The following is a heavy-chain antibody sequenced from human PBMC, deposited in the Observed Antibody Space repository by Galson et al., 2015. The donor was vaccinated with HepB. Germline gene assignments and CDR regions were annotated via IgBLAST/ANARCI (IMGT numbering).Heavy chain of an antibody. CDR2: IYYSGST. Sequence: SETLSLTCTVSGGSISSSYWSWIRQPPGKGLEWIGYIYYSGSTNYNPSLKSRVTISVDTSKNQFSLKLSSVTAADTAVYYCARTNNYDLRYAFDIWGQGTMVTVSS. CDR3: ARTNNYDLRYAFDI. J-gene: IGHJ3*02. V-gene: IGHV4-59*08. CDR1: GGSISSSY. D-gene: IGHD3-3*01.